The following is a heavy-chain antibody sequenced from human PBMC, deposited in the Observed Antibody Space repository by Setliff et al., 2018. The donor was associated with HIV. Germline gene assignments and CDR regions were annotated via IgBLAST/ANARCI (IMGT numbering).Heavy chain of an antibody. CDR3: ARGIGTRYNYYMDV. CDR1: GDSISSNNYY. CDR2: IYTSGNM. Sequence: SETLSLTCTVSGDSISSNNYYWAWFRQPAGKGLESLGRIYTSGNMIYNPSLKSRVTMSADTSRNQLSLKLSSVTAADTAVYYCARGIGTRYNYYMDVWGIGTTVTVSS. D-gene: IGHD1-20*01. J-gene: IGHJ6*03. V-gene: IGHV4-61*02.